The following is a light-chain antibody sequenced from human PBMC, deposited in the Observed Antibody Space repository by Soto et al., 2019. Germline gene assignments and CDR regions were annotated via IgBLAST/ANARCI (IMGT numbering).Light chain of an antibody. CDR2: KAS. J-gene: IGKJ1*01. CDR3: QQSYSSPPT. V-gene: IGKV1-5*03. Sequence: DIQMTQSPSTLSGSLGERVTITFRASQTISSWLAWYQQKPGKAPKLLIYKASTLKSGVPSRFSGSGSGTEFTLTISSLQPDDFATYYCQQSYSSPPTFGQGTKVDI. CDR1: QTISSW.